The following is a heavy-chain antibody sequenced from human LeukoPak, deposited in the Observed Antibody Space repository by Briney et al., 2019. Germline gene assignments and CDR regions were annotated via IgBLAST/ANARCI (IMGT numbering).Heavy chain of an antibody. CDR1: GFTLSSLA. CDR2: SGTRSGTK. V-gene: IGHV3-21*01. J-gene: IGHJ4*02. Sequence: GGSLRLSCAASGFTLSSLAMHWVRQAPGKGLEWVSSSGTRSGTKYYADSLMGRFTISRDSGMDSVSLQINSLRAEDTAVYYCLLQMTYGELSDPDFRGQGTLVTVSS. D-gene: IGHD3-16*02. CDR3: LLQMTYGELSDPDF.